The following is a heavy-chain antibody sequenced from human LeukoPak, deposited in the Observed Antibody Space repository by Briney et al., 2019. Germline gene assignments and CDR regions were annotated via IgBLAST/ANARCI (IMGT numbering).Heavy chain of an antibody. D-gene: IGHD6-19*01. Sequence: PRGSPRLSCAASGFTFSSYWMHWVRQAPGKGLVWVSRINSDGSSTSYADSVKGRFTISRDNSKNTLYLQMNSLRAEDTAVYYCARAQWLVHAFDIWGQGTMVTVSS. J-gene: IGHJ3*02. CDR3: ARAQWLVHAFDI. CDR2: INSDGSST. V-gene: IGHV3-74*01. CDR1: GFTFSSYW.